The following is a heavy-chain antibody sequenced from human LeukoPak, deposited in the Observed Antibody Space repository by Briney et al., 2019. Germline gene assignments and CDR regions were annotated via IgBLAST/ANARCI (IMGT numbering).Heavy chain of an antibody. Sequence: PSQTLSLTCTVSGGSISSGGYYWSWIRQPAGKGLEWIGRIYTSGSTNYNPSLKSRVTISVDTSKNQFSLKLSSVTAADTAVYYCASSSSGYFDYWGQGTLVTVSS. CDR1: GGSISSGGYY. J-gene: IGHJ4*02. CDR3: ASSSSGYFDY. V-gene: IGHV4-61*02. CDR2: IYTSGST. D-gene: IGHD6-13*01.